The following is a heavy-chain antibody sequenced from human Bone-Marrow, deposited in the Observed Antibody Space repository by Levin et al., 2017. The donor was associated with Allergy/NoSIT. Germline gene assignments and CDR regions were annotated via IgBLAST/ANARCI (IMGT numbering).Heavy chain of an antibody. D-gene: IGHD2-8*01. J-gene: IGHJ4*02. V-gene: IGHV3-23*01. CDR2: ISGSGLFT. CDR1: GFTFNFYA. Sequence: GGSLRLSCAASGFTFNFYAMAWVRLAPGKGLEWVAGISGSGLFTYYADSVKGRFTTSRDNSRNTLDLQMSGLRADDTAIYYCAKDAGSCPDRECYLGAHRFDYWGQGVLVTVSS. CDR3: AKDAGSCPDRECYLGAHRFDY.